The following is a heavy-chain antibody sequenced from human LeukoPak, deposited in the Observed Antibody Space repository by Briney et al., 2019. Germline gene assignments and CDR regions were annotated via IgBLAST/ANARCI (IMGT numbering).Heavy chain of an antibody. D-gene: IGHD1-26*01. Sequence: SGTLSLTCAVSGGSISSSNWWSWVRQPPGKGLEWIGEIYHSGSTYYNPSLKSRVTISVDTSKNQFSLKLSSVTAADTAVYYCARALRIVGATPFDYWGQGTLVTVSS. J-gene: IGHJ4*02. CDR1: GGSISSSNW. V-gene: IGHV4-4*02. CDR3: ARALRIVGATPFDY. CDR2: IYHSGST.